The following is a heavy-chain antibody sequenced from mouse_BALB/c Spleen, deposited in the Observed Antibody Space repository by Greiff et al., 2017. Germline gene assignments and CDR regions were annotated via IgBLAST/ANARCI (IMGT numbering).Heavy chain of an antibody. CDR1: GFTFTSYG. J-gene: IGHJ3*01. V-gene: IGHV2-3*01. CDR2: IWGDGST. Sequence: VQLQESGPGLVAPSQSLSISCTASGFTFTSYGVSWVRQPPGKGLEWLGVIWGDGSTNYHSALISRLSISKDNSKSHVFLKLNRMQTYDTATFYCARGGYDRFRFAYWGQGTLVTVSA. CDR3: ARGGYDRFRFAY. D-gene: IGHD2-14*01.